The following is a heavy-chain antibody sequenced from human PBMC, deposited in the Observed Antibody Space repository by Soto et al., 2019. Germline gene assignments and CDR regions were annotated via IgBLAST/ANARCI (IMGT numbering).Heavy chain of an antibody. CDR2: ISGSGGST. CDR1: GFTFTSYA. V-gene: IGHV3-23*01. J-gene: IGHJ4*02. Sequence: PGGSLRLSCAASGFTFTSYAMSWVRQAPGKGLEWVSAISGSGGSTYYAASVKGRFTISRDNSKNTLYLQMNSLRAEDTAVYYCAKGGDWNYVSFFDYWGQGTRVTSPQ. D-gene: IGHD1-7*01. CDR3: AKGGDWNYVSFFDY.